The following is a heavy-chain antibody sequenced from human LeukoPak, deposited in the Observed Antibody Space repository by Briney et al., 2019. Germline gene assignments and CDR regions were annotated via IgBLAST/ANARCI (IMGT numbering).Heavy chain of an antibody. D-gene: IGHD6-13*01. CDR2: INHSGST. Sequence: SETLSLTCAVYGGSFSGYYWSWIRQPPGKGLEWNGEINHSGSTNYNPSLKSRVTISVDTSKNQFSLKLSSVTAADTAVYYCARGPSSSCFDYWGQGTLVTVSS. CDR1: GGSFSGYY. J-gene: IGHJ4*02. V-gene: IGHV4-34*01. CDR3: ARGPSSSCFDY.